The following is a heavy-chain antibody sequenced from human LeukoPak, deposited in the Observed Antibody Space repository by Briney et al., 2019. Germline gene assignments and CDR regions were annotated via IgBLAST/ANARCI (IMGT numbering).Heavy chain of an antibody. CDR1: GYTFTGYY. Sequence: ASVKVPCKASGYTFTGYYMHWVRQAPGQGLEWMGWINPNSGGTNYAQKFQGWVTMTRDTSISTAYMELSRLRSDDTAVYCCARHIGGSGSHDAFDIWGQGTMVTVSS. V-gene: IGHV1-2*04. CDR3: ARHIGGSGSHDAFDI. D-gene: IGHD3-10*01. CDR2: INPNSGGT. J-gene: IGHJ3*02.